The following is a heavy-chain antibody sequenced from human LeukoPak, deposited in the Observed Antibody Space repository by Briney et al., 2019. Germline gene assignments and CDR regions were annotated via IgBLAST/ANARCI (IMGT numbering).Heavy chain of an antibody. CDR2: IYYSGST. J-gene: IGHJ4*02. Sequence: SETLSLTCTVSGGSISSSSYYWGWIRQPPGKGLEWIGSIYYSGSTYYDPSLKSRVTISVDTSKNQFSLKLSSVTAADTAVYYCARQRGGIPDYWGQGTLVTVSS. V-gene: IGHV4-39*01. CDR3: ARQRGGIPDY. CDR1: GGSISSSSYY. D-gene: IGHD3-16*01.